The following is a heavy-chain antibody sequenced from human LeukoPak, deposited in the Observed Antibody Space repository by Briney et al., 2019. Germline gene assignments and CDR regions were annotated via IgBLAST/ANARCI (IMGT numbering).Heavy chain of an antibody. CDR3: VRDLGHSRHYFEY. CDR1: GFTFNSFF. J-gene: IGHJ4*02. D-gene: IGHD7-27*01. CDR2: ISQDGSET. Sequence: GGSLRLSCAASGFTFNSFFLNWVRLTPGRVLEWVACISQDGSETFYMDSVRGRFTISRDNTKESLYLQMDSLRAEDTAVYFCVRDLGHSRHYFEYWGQGALVTVSS. V-gene: IGHV3-7*01.